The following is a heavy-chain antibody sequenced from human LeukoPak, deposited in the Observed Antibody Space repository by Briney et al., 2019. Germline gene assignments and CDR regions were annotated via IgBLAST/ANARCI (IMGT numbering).Heavy chain of an antibody. D-gene: IGHD6-13*01. J-gene: IGHJ4*02. Sequence: GGSLRLSCAASGFTFDDYAMHWVRQAPGKGLEWVSGISWNSGSIGYADSVKGRFTISRDNAKNSLHLQMNSLRAEDTALYYCAKDKGSSSRSLFDYWGQGTLVTVSS. CDR3: AKDKGSSSRSLFDY. CDR1: GFTFDDYA. V-gene: IGHV3-9*01. CDR2: ISWNSGSI.